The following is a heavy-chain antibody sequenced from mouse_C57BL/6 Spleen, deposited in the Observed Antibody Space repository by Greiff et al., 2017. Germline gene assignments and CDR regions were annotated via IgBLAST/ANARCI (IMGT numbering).Heavy chain of an antibody. V-gene: IGHV1-55*01. Sequence: VQLQQPGAELVKPGASVKMSCKASGYTFTSYWITWVKQRPGHGLEWIGDIYPGSGSTNYNVKFKSKATVTVDTSSSTAYLQLSSLTSEDASVYFCAKPYGNLHWDCEVWGTGTTVTASS. D-gene: IGHD2-1*01. CDR2: IYPGSGST. CDR3: AKPYGNLHWDCEV. CDR1: GYTFTSYW. J-gene: IGHJ1*03.